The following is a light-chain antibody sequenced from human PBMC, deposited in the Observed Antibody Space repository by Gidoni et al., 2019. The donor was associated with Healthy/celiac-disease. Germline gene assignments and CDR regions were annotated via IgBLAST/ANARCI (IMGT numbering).Light chain of an antibody. V-gene: IGLV2-11*01. Sequence: QSALTQPRSVSGSPGQSVTISCTGTSSDVGSYNYVSWYQQHPVKAAKLMIYDGSKRPSGVPDRFSGSKSGNTASLTISGHQDEDEADYYCCSYAGSYTLVFGGGTKLTVL. J-gene: IGLJ3*02. CDR2: DGS. CDR1: SSDVGSYNY. CDR3: CSYAGSYTLV.